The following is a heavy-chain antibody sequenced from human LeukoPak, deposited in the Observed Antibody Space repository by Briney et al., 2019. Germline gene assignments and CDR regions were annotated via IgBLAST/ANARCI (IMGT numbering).Heavy chain of an antibody. J-gene: IGHJ4*02. CDR1: GFPFSSNV. Sequence: GGSLRLSCAASGFPFSSNVMHWVRQAPGKGLEWVAIIRSDGSDKYYADSVKGRFTISRDNSKSTLYLQLSSLRAEDTVVYYCARSYGDATFDYWGQGTLVTVSS. V-gene: IGHV3-33*01. D-gene: IGHD4-17*01. CDR3: ARSYGDATFDY. CDR2: IRSDGSDK.